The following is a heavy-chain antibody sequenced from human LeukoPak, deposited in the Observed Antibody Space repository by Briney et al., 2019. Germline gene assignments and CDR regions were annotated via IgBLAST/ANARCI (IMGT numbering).Heavy chain of an antibody. Sequence: GGSLRLSCAASGFTFSTCAMSWVRQAPGKGLEWVSTISGGGRSTDYADSVKGLFTISRDNSKNTLYLQMNSLRAEDTAVYYCTRERYFDYWGQGTLVTVSS. CDR2: ISGGGRST. CDR1: GFTFSTCA. CDR3: TRERYFDY. V-gene: IGHV3-23*01. J-gene: IGHJ4*02.